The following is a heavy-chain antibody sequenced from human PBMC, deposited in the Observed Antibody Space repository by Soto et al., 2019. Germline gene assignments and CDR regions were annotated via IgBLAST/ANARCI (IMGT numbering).Heavy chain of an antibody. J-gene: IGHJ2*01. CDR3: ARVLRDVLSDRSYWDFDL. V-gene: IGHV4-31*03. CDR2: IYYIGTS. D-gene: IGHD3-3*01. Sequence: QVQLQESGPGLVKPSQTLSLTCTVSGASISSGGYYWGWIRQHPGKGLEWIGFIYYIGTSYYNPSLASRITLSVDTSKNHFSLNLTSVTAADTSVYYCARVLRDVLSDRSYWDFDLWGRGTLVTVSS. CDR1: GASISSGGYY.